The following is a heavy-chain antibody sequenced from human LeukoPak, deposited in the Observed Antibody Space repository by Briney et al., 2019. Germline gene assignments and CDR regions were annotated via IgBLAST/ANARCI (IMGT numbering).Heavy chain of an antibody. J-gene: IGHJ4*02. V-gene: IGHV4-59*08. CDR2: IYYSVGT. CDR3: ARHGDGYDASRPLDY. D-gene: IGHD3-3*01. Sequence: PSETLSLTCTVSGDSMSGYYWSWIRQPPGKGLEWIGYIYYSVGTNYNPSLQRRVTISVDTSKNQFSLKLSSVTAADTAVYYCARHGDGYDASRPLDYWGQGTLVTVSS. CDR1: GDSMSGYY.